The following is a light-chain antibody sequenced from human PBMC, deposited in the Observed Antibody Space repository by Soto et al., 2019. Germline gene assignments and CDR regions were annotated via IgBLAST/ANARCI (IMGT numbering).Light chain of an antibody. Sequence: QSALTQPRSVSGSPGQSVTISCTGTSSDVGGYSYVSWFQQHPGKAPKLMIYDVSKRPSGVPDRFSGSKSGNTAFLTISGLQAEDEADYYCCSFAGSYTLYVFGTGTKVTVL. CDR2: DVS. J-gene: IGLJ1*01. CDR3: CSFAGSYTLYV. V-gene: IGLV2-11*01. CDR1: SSDVGGYSY.